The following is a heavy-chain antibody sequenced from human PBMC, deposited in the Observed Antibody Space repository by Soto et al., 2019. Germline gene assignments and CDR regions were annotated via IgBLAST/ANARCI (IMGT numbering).Heavy chain of an antibody. J-gene: IGHJ6*03. D-gene: IGHD3-16*01. CDR1: GDSVSSNSAA. Sequence: SQTLSLTCDISGDSVSSNSAAWNWIRQTPSRGLEWLGRTYYKSKWYYDYAVSVKSRIIVNPDTSKNTLYLQMNSLRAEDTAVYYCGKGSDYVLKGTPFRKVQYYYYYMDVWGKGTTVTVSS. CDR2: TYYKSKWYY. V-gene: IGHV6-1*01. CDR3: GKGSDYVLKGTPFRKVQYYYYYMDV.